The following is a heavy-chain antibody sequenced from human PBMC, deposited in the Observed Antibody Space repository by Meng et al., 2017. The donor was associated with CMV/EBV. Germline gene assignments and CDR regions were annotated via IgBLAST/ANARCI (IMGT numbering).Heavy chain of an antibody. D-gene: IGHD6-13*01. CDR1: GFSLSTSGVG. V-gene: IGHV2-5*02. CDR3: AHKGRRMAAAGINWFDP. J-gene: IGHJ5*02. Sequence: QCSLQGSAPPRVKPTRTLTLTCTFSGFSLSTSGVGVGWIRQTPGKALEWLALIYWDDDKRYSPSLKSRLTITKDTSKNQVVLTMTNMDPVDTATYYCAHKGRRMAAAGINWFDPWGQGTLVTVSS. CDR2: IYWDDDK.